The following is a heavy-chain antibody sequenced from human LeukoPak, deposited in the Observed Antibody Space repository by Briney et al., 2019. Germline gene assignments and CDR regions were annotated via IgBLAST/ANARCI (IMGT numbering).Heavy chain of an antibody. CDR2: ISSSSITI. J-gene: IGHJ4*02. D-gene: IGHD2-15*01. CDR3: ARDRGGSYSAIDY. V-gene: IGHV3-48*04. CDR1: GFTFSSYS. Sequence: PGGSLRLSCAASGFTFSSYSLNWVRQAPGKGLEWVSFISSSSITIYYADSVKGRFTISRDNAEKSLYLQMYSLRAEDTAVYYCARDRGGSYSAIDYWGQGTLVTVSS.